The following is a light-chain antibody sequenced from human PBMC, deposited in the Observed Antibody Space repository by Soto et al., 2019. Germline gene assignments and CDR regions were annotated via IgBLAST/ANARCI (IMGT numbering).Light chain of an antibody. CDR3: QQYVDWPPTYT. Sequence: EIVMTQSPATLSVSPGERATLSCRASQSISTNLAWYRQKPGQAPRLLLYGASTRATGIPARFSGSGSETEFTLTISSLQSEDFAVYYCQQYVDWPPTYTFGQGTKLEIK. V-gene: IGKV3-15*01. J-gene: IGKJ2*01. CDR2: GAS. CDR1: QSISTN.